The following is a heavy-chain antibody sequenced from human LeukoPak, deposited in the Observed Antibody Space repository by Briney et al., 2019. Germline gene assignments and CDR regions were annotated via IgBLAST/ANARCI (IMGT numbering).Heavy chain of an antibody. V-gene: IGHV3-23*01. CDR1: GFTYNNYA. J-gene: IGHJ4*02. Sequence: PGGSLRLSCTASGFTYNNYAMSWVRQAPGKGPEWVSLITGSGGDGYTVDSVKGRFIISRDNSKNSIYLQLNSLRPEDTAVYYCAKMAIAKGATQGRGFLQFDFWGQGTLVTVSS. D-gene: IGHD3-3*01. CDR2: ITGSGGDG. CDR3: AKMAIAKGATQGRGFLQFDF.